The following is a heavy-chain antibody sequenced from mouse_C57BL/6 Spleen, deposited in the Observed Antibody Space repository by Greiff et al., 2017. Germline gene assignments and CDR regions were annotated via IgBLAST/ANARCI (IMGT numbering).Heavy chain of an antibody. Sequence: QVQLQHPGAELVKPGASVKLSCKASGYTFTSYWMHWVKQRPGQGLEWIGMIHPNSGSTNYNEKFKSKATLTVDKSSSTAYMQLSSLTSEDSAVYYCARDYGYDRRFAYWGQGTLVTVSA. J-gene: IGHJ3*01. D-gene: IGHD2-2*01. CDR2: IHPNSGST. CDR1: GYTFTSYW. V-gene: IGHV1-64*01. CDR3: ARDYGYDRRFAY.